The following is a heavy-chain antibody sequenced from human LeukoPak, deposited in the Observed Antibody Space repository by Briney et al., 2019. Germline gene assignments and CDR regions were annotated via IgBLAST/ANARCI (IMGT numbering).Heavy chain of an antibody. D-gene: IGHD6-6*01. Sequence: ASVKVSCKASGYTFTSYGISWVRQAPGQGLEWMGWISAYNGNTNYAQKFQGRVTMTRDTSISTAYMELSRLRSDDTAVYYCARVGLYSSSSAYYFDYWGQGTLVTVSS. V-gene: IGHV1-18*01. J-gene: IGHJ4*02. CDR1: GYTFTSYG. CDR2: ISAYNGNT. CDR3: ARVGLYSSSSAYYFDY.